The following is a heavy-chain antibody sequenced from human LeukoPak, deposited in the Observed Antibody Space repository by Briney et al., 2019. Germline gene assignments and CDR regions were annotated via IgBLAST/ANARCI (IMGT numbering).Heavy chain of an antibody. CDR1: GFTFSSYA. CDR2: ISYAGSNK. D-gene: IGHD3-22*01. CDR3: ARDPSTYYDSSGYYYYYGMDV. J-gene: IGHJ6*02. Sequence: GGSLRLSCAASGFTFSSYAMHWVRQAPGKGLEWVAVISYAGSNKYYADSVKGRFTISKDNSKNTLYLQMNSLRAEDTAVYYCARDPSTYYDSSGYYYYYGMDVWGQGTTVTVSS. V-gene: IGHV3-30-3*01.